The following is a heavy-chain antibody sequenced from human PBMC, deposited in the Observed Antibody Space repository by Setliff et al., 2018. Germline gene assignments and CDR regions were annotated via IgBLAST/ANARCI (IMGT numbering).Heavy chain of an antibody. CDR3: ARVEITMVRGVIAADAFDI. J-gene: IGHJ3*02. D-gene: IGHD3-10*01. CDR1: GGPISSGDYY. CDR2: IYYSGST. V-gene: IGHV4-30-4*08. Sequence: SETLSLTCTVSGGPISSGDYYWSWIRQPPGKGLEWIGYIYYSGSTYYNPSLKSRVTISVDTSKNQFSLKLSSVTAADTAVYYCARVEITMVRGVIAADAFDIWGQGTMVTVSS.